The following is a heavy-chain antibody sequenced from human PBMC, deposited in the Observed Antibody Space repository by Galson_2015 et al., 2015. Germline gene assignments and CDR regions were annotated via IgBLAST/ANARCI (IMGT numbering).Heavy chain of an antibody. J-gene: IGHJ6*02. D-gene: IGHD3-22*01. Sequence: SLRLSCAASGFTFSSYAMHWVRQAPGKGLEWAAVISYDGSNKYYADSVKGRFTISRDNSKNTLYLQLNSLRAEDTAVYYCARDMRFSFDSSGYSYYYYGMAVWGQRTTLTVSS. V-gene: IGHV3-30-3*01. CDR2: ISYDGSNK. CDR3: ARDMRFSFDSSGYSYYYYGMAV. CDR1: GFTFSSYA.